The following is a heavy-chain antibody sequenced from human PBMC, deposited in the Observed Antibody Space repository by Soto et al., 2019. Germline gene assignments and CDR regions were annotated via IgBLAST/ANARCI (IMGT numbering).Heavy chain of an antibody. Sequence: QVQLVQSGAEVKKPGASVKVSCKASGYTFINYGISWVRQAPGQGLEWMGWINSYNGNTNYAQKLQGRVTMTTDTSTNTAYMELRSLTADDTAVYYCARSAGVVDGDDDWGQGTLVTVSS. V-gene: IGHV1-18*01. D-gene: IGHD3-10*01. J-gene: IGHJ4*02. CDR2: INSYNGNT. CDR1: GYTFINYG. CDR3: ARSAGVVDGDDD.